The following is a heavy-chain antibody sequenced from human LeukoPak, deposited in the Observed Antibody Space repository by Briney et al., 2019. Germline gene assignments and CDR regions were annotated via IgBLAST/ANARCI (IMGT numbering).Heavy chain of an antibody. CDR3: ARVAEGDWYFDL. CDR2: IYYSGST. Sequence: PSETLSLTYTVSGGSISSYYWSWIRQPPGKGLEWIGYIYYSGSTNYNPSLKSRVTISVDTSKNQFSLKLSSVTAADTAVYYCARVAEGDWYFDLWGRGTLVTVSS. V-gene: IGHV4-59*01. CDR1: GGSISSYY. D-gene: IGHD6-13*01. J-gene: IGHJ2*01.